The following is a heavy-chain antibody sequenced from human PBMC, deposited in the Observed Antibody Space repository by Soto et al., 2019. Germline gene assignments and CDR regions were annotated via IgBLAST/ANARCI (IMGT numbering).Heavy chain of an antibody. CDR3: ARVDSSGWSITPPDY. J-gene: IGHJ4*02. V-gene: IGHV4-61*01. D-gene: IGHD6-19*01. CDR2: IYYSGST. CDR1: GGSVSSGSYY. Sequence: QVQLQESGPGLVKPSETLSLTCTVSGGSVSSGSYYWSWIRQPPGKGLEWIGYIYYSGSTNYNPSLKSRVTISVDTSKNQFALKLTSVTAAYTAVYYCARVDSSGWSITPPDYWGQGTLVTVSS.